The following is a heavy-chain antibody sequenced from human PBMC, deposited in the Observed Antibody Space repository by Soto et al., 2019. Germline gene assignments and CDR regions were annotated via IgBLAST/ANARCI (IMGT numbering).Heavy chain of an antibody. J-gene: IGHJ6*02. Sequence: ASVKVSCKASGYTFTGYYMHWVRQAPGQGLEWMGWINPNSGGANYAQKFQGRVTMTRDTSISTAYMELSRLRSDDTAVYYCARLRLDIVVVVAGGMDVWGQGTTVTVSS. V-gene: IGHV1-2*02. CDR3: ARLRLDIVVVVAGGMDV. CDR1: GYTFTGYY. D-gene: IGHD2-15*01. CDR2: INPNSGGA.